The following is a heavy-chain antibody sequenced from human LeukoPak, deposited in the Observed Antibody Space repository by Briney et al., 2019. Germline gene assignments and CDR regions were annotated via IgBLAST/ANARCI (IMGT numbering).Heavy chain of an antibody. CDR1: GYSFASFG. CDR2: ISAYNGDT. CDR3: ARGGYYGSGSLPDY. D-gene: IGHD3-10*01. V-gene: IGHV1-18*01. J-gene: IGHJ4*02. Sequence: ASVRVSCKASGYSFASFGINWVRQAPGQGLEWMGWISAYNGDTSYAQKLQDRVTMTTDTSTSTAYMDLRSLISDDTAVYYCARGGYYGSGSLPDYWGQGTLVTISS.